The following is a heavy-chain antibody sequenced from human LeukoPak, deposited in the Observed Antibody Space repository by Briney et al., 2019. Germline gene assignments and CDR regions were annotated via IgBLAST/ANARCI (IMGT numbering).Heavy chain of an antibody. CDR1: GFTFSSYA. CDR2: ISGSGGST. J-gene: IGHJ4*02. D-gene: IGHD5-18*01. V-gene: IGHV3-23*01. Sequence: GGSLRLSCAASGFTFSSYAMSWVRQAPGKGLEWLSAISGSGGSTYYADSVKGRFTISRDNSKNTLYLQMNSLRAEDTAVYYCAKSPEGYSYGPFDYWGQGTLVTVSS. CDR3: AKSPEGYSYGPFDY.